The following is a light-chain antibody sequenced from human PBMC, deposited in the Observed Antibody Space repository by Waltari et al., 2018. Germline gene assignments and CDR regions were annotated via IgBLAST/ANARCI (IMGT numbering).Light chain of an antibody. CDR2: SAS. CDR3: QQYNNWPPIT. Sequence: EIVMTQSPPTLSVSPGERATPHCRASQGVSNSLAWYQHRPGRAPRLLIHSASTRAPGIPARFSGSGSETEFTLTISNLQSEDFALYYCQQYNNWPPITFGQGTRLEIK. V-gene: IGKV3D-15*01. J-gene: IGKJ5*01. CDR1: QGVSNS.